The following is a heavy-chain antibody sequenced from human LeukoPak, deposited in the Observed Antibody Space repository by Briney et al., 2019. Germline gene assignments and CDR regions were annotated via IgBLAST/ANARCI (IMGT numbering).Heavy chain of an antibody. Sequence: GGSLRLSCAASGFTFNNYAMNWVRHAPGKGLEWVSSICGNCGTAYYVDSVKGRFTISRDNSKNTLYLQMNSLRAEDTAVYYCAKHYCSDASCSVFSFDSWGQGTLVTVSS. J-gene: IGHJ4*02. V-gene: IGHV3-23*01. CDR1: GFTFNNYA. D-gene: IGHD2-2*01. CDR3: AKHYCSDASCSVFSFDS. CDR2: ICGNCGTA.